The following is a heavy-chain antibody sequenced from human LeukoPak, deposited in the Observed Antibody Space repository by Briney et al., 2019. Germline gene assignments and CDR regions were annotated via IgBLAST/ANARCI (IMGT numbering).Heavy chain of an antibody. CDR2: IYYSGST. Sequence: PSQTLSLTCTVSGGSISSGSYYWSWIRQHPGKGLEWIGYIYYSGSTYYNPSLKSRVTISVDTSKNQFSLKLSSVTAADTAVYYCARDGYNYLHYGMDVWGQGTTVTVSS. D-gene: IGHD5-24*01. V-gene: IGHV4-31*03. J-gene: IGHJ6*02. CDR1: GGSISSGSYY. CDR3: ARDGYNYLHYGMDV.